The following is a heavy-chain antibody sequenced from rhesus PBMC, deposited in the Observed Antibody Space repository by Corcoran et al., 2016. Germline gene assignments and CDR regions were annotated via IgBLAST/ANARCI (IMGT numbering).Heavy chain of an antibody. Sequence: QVQLQESGPGLVKPSETLSLTCAVSGYSISSNYWSWIRQPPGKGLEWIGYIYASSRSNYYNPSLKSRVTISTDTSKNQFSLKLSSVTAADTAVYYCARFRNYVGFDYWGQGVLVTVSS. D-gene: IGHD1-26*01. CDR2: IYASSRSN. V-gene: IGHV4-147*01. CDR3: ARFRNYVGFDY. CDR1: GYSISSNY. J-gene: IGHJ4*01.